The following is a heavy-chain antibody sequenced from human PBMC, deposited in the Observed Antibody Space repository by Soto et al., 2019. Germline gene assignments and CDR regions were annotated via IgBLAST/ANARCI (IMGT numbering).Heavy chain of an antibody. V-gene: IGHV3-74*01. Sequence: GGSLRLSCAASGFTFSSYCMHWVRQAPGKGLVWVSRISSNGSSTSYAGSVKGRFTISRDNAKNSLYLQMNSLRAEDTAVYYCARVLEWETCFDYWGQGTLVTVSS. D-gene: IGHD3-3*01. CDR3: ARVLEWETCFDY. CDR2: ISSNGSST. CDR1: GFTFSSYC. J-gene: IGHJ4*02.